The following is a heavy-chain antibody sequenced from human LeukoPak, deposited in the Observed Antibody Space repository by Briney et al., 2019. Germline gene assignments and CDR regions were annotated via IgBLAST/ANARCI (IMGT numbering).Heavy chain of an antibody. CDR3: ARGSDSSAVFAAFDI. CDR1: GFTFSSYA. D-gene: IGHD3-22*01. J-gene: IGHJ3*02. V-gene: IGHV3-23*01. Sequence: PGGSLRLSCAASGFTFSSYAMSWVRQAPGKGLEWVSAISGSGGSTYYADSVKGRFTISRDNAKNSLYLQMNSLRAEDTAVYYCARGSDSSAVFAAFDIWGQGQWSPSLQ. CDR2: ISGSGGST.